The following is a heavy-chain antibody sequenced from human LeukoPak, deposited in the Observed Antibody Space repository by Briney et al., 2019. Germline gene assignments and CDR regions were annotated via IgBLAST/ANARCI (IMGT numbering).Heavy chain of an antibody. CDR2: INHSGST. D-gene: IGHD2-15*01. V-gene: IGHV4-34*01. CDR1: GGSFSGYY. Sequence: PSETLSLTCAVYGGSFSGYYWSWIRQPPGKGLEWIGEINHSGSTNYNPSLKSRVTISVDTSKNQFSLKLSSVTAADTAVYYCARIGYCSGGSCYFLRPGGVHYYYGMDVWGQGTTVTVSS. CDR3: ARIGYCSGGSCYFLRPGGVHYYYGMDV. J-gene: IGHJ6*02.